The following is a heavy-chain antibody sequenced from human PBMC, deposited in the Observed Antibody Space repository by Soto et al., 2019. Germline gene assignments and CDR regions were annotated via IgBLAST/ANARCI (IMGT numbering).Heavy chain of an antibody. D-gene: IGHD3-3*01. CDR3: ARNLWREASGENLNY. Sequence: QVQLVESGGGVVQPGRSLRLSCVASGFTFTTYAMQWVRQAPGKGLEWVAVMSSDGSNTYYADSVKGRFTISRDNSKNRLYLKMSSVRVEDRAVYFCARNLWREASGENLNYWGQGPLVTVSS. J-gene: IGHJ4*02. CDR2: MSSDGSNT. CDR1: GFTFTTYA. V-gene: IGHV3-30-3*01.